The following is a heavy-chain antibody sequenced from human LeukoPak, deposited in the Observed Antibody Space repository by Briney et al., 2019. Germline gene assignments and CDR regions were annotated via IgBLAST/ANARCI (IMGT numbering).Heavy chain of an antibody. CDR3: ARGGGTGYPFDY. CDR1: GGSFSGYY. D-gene: IGHD3-9*01. J-gene: IGHJ4*02. Sequence: SETLSLTCAVYGGSFSGYYWSWIRQPPGKGLEWIGYIYYSGSTNYNPSLKSRVTISVEKSKNQFSLKLTSVTAADTAVYYCARGGGTGYPFDYWGQGTLVTVSS. V-gene: IGHV4-59*01. CDR2: IYYSGST.